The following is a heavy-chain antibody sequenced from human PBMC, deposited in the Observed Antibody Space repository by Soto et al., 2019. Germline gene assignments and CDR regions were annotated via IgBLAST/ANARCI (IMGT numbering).Heavy chain of an antibody. J-gene: IGHJ6*02. Sequence: SETLSLTCTVSGGSISSSSYYWGWIRQPPGKGLEWIGSIYYSGSTYYNPSLKSRVTISVDTSKNQFSLKLSSVTAADTAVYYCARPDNWISFYYYGMDVWGQGTTVTVSS. CDR3: ARPDNWISFYYYGMDV. CDR1: GGSISSSSYY. CDR2: IYYSGST. D-gene: IGHD1-20*01. V-gene: IGHV4-39*01.